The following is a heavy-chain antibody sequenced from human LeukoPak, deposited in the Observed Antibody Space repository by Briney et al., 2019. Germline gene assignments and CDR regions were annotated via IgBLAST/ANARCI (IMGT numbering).Heavy chain of an antibody. D-gene: IGHD3-22*01. CDR1: GGTFSSYA. Sequence: SVKVSCKASGGTFSSYAISWVRQAPGQGLEWMGGIIPIFGTANYAQKFQGRVTIIADESTSTAYMELSSLRSEDTAVYYCARDYSSGYSRAHDAFDIWGQGTMVTVSS. V-gene: IGHV1-69*01. CDR2: IIPIFGTA. J-gene: IGHJ3*02. CDR3: ARDYSSGYSRAHDAFDI.